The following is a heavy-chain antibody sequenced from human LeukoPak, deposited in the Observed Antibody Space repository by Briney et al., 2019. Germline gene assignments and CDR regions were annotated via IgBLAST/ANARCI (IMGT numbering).Heavy chain of an antibody. CDR3: ARDLGPGQYYYYYIDV. CDR1: EFTFSSYW. J-gene: IGHJ6*03. CDR2: IKQDGSEK. Sequence: GGSLRLSCAASEFTFSSYWMSWVRQAPGKGLEGVANIKQDGSEKYYVDSGKGRFTISRDNAKNSLYLQMNSLRAEDTAVYYCARDLGPGQYYYYYIDVWGKGTTVTVSS. V-gene: IGHV3-7*01.